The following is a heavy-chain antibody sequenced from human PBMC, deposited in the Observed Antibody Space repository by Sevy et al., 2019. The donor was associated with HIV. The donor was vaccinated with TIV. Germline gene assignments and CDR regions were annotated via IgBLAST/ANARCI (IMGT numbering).Heavy chain of an antibody. D-gene: IGHD5-12*01. CDR2: ISGSGGST. Sequence: GGSLRLSCPASGFTFSSYAMSWVRQAPGKGLEWVSAISGSGGSTYYADSVKGRFTISRDNSKNTLYLQMNSLRAEDTAVYYCAKSLEYGGYIGGASDIWGQGTMVTVSS. V-gene: IGHV3-23*01. J-gene: IGHJ3*02. CDR1: GFTFSSYA. CDR3: AKSLEYGGYIGGASDI.